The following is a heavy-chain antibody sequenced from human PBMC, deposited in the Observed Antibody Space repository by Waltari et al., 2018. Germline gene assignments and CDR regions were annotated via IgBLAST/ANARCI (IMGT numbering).Heavy chain of an antibody. D-gene: IGHD3-16*01. CDR2: ITSSSRST. V-gene: IGHV3-23*01. CDR1: GFTFHSYA. Sequence: EVQLLESGGDLVQPGGSLTLSCAASGFTFHSYAMNWVRQAPGKGLEWVSAITSSSRSTYYADSVKGRFTISRENSKNTAYLQMNSLRAGDTAIYYCAKGTAAFYYGMDVWGQGTTVTVSS. J-gene: IGHJ6*02. CDR3: AKGTAAFYYGMDV.